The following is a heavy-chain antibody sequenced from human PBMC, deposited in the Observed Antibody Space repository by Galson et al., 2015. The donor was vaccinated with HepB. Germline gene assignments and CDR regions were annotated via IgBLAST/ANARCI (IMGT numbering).Heavy chain of an antibody. CDR1: GFTFSDYH. J-gene: IGHJ4*02. V-gene: IGHV3-11*01. CDR2: VSSSGSTI. Sequence: SLRLSCAASGFTFSDYHMSWIRQAPGKGLEWVSYVSSSGSTIYYADSVKGRFTISRDNAKNSLYLQMNSLRAEDTAVYYCARDWPSIAARPPPFDYWGQGTLVTVSS. CDR3: ARDWPSIAARPPPFDY. D-gene: IGHD6-6*01.